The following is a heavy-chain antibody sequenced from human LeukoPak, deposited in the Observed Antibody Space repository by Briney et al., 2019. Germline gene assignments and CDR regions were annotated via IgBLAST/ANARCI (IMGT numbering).Heavy chain of an antibody. CDR1: GGSISSGDYY. CDR3: ARGGQQLVLDFDY. V-gene: IGHV4-30-4*08. D-gene: IGHD6-13*01. Sequence: SRTLSLTCTVSGGSISSGDYYWSWIRQPPGKGLEWIGYIYYSGSTYYNPSLKSRVTISVDTSKNQFSLKLSSVTAADTAVYYCARGGQQLVLDFDYWGQGTLVTVSS. J-gene: IGHJ4*02. CDR2: IYYSGST.